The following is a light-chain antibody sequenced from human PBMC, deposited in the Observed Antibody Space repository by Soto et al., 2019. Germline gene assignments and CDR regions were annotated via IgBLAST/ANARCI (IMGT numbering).Light chain of an antibody. J-gene: IGKJ5*01. CDR1: QSVSSN. V-gene: IGKV3D-15*01. CDR3: QQYTGPPTT. Sequence: EIVMTQSPATLSVSPGERATLSCRASQSVSSNLAWYQQKPGQAPRLLIYGASTRATGIADRFSGGGSGTDFTLTITRLEPEDSAVYFCQQYTGPPTTFGQGTRLEIK. CDR2: GAS.